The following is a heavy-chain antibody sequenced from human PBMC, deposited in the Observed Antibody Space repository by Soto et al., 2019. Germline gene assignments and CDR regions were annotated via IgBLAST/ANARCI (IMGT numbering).Heavy chain of an antibody. V-gene: IGHV2-5*02. CDR2: IYWDDDK. Sequence: QITLNESGPTPVKPRQTLTLTCTFSGFSLTTSGVGVGWIRQSPGKAPKWLALIYWDDDKRYSPSLKSRLTITKDTSKNQVLLTMADLDPADTATYYCAHRVLRTVFGLVTTTAIYFDFWGQGTPVAVSS. CDR3: AHRVLRTVFGLVTTTAIYFDF. CDR1: GFSLTTSGVG. D-gene: IGHD3-3*01. J-gene: IGHJ4*02.